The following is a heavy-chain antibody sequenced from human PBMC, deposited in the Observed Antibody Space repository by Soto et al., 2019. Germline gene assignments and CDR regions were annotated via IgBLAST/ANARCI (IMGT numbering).Heavy chain of an antibody. CDR3: ARVADCSTSTCYEGAYDH. D-gene: IGHD2-2*01. Sequence: QVQLVESGGGLVKPGGSLRLSCAASGFTFSDYYMSWICQAPGKGLEWVSYISSSGSAIYYADSVMGRFTISRDNAKNSLYLQMNSLRAEDTAVYYCARVADCSTSTCYEGAYDHWGQGTLVTVSS. J-gene: IGHJ4*02. CDR2: ISSSGSAI. CDR1: GFTFSDYY. V-gene: IGHV3-11*01.